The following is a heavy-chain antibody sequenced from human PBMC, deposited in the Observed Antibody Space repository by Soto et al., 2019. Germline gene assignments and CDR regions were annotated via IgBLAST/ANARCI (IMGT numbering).Heavy chain of an antibody. CDR2: MSPNSENK. CDR1: GYTFTNFD. D-gene: IGHD6-13*01. J-gene: IGHJ5*01. CDR3: ARGFGRSWNTGGYNWFDF. V-gene: IGHV1-8*01. Sequence: ASVKVSCKTSGYTFTNFDVNWVRQAAGQGLEWMGWMSPNSENKGYAQKFQGRVTMTRDTSIMTAYMELSSLRSEDTAVYYCARGFGRSWNTGGYNWFDFWGQGTLVTVYS.